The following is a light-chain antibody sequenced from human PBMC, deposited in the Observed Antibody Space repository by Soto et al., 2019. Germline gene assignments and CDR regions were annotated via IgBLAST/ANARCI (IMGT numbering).Light chain of an antibody. CDR3: QSFDLSLSAVI. V-gene: IGLV1-40*01. Sequence: QSAVTQPPSVSGAPGQTVTISCTGSSSNIGAGYDVHWYQQFPGTAPKLPISGSNNRPSGVPDRFSGSKSGTSASLAITGLQPEDEANYYCQSFDLSLSAVILGGGTKLTVL. CDR1: SSNIGAGYD. J-gene: IGLJ2*01. CDR2: GSN.